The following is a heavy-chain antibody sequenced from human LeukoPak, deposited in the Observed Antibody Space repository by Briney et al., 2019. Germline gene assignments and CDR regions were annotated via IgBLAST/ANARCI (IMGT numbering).Heavy chain of an antibody. CDR1: GFTFSSYE. Sequence: GGSLRLSCAASGFTFSSYEMNWVRQAPGKGLEWVSYISSSGSTIYYADSVKGRFTISRDNAKNSLYLQMNSLRAGDTAVYYCAKSGLNRFDYWGQGTLVTVSS. CDR2: ISSSGSTI. CDR3: AKSGLNRFDY. D-gene: IGHD2-15*01. J-gene: IGHJ4*02. V-gene: IGHV3-48*03.